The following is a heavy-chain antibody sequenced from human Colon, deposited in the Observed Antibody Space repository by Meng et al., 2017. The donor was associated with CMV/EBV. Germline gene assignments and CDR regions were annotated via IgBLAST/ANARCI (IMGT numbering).Heavy chain of an antibody. CDR1: GYSFTSYW. CDR3: ARHKGNYYGGGRAFDI. Sequence: GESLKIFCKGSGYSFTSYWIGWVRQMPGKGLEWMGIIYPGDSDTRYSPSFQGQVTISADKSISTAYLQLSSLKASDTAMYYCARHKGNYYGGGRAFDIWGQGTMVTVSS. CDR2: IYPGDSDT. V-gene: IGHV5-51*01. D-gene: IGHD3-10*01. J-gene: IGHJ3*02.